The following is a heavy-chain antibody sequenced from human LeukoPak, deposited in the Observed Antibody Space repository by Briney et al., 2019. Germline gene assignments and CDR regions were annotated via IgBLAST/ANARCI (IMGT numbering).Heavy chain of an antibody. D-gene: IGHD2-2*01. V-gene: IGHV1-18*01. CDR2: ISAYNGNT. CDR3: ARDDYPGYCRTTTCYAPPYYMDV. J-gene: IGHJ6*03. Sequence: GASVKVSCKASGYTFTSYSLTWVRQAPGQGLEWMGWISAYNGNTNYVQKFQGRVTMTTDTSTSTAYMELRSLRSDDTAVYYCARDDYPGYCRTTTCYAPPYYMDVWGEGTTVTVSS. CDR1: GYTFTSYS.